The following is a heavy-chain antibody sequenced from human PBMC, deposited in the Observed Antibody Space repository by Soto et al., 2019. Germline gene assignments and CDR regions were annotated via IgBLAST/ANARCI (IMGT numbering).Heavy chain of an antibody. V-gene: IGHV3-23*01. Sequence: EVQLLGSGGGSVQPGGSLRLSCAASAFTFSNYGMTWVRQAPGKGLEWLSATSDGSTFYRESVKGRFTMSRDDSINMLFLHMSSLRAEDTATYYCARLMPGTWFGDYWGQGILVSVSS. CDR2: TSDGST. J-gene: IGHJ4*02. CDR1: AFTFSNYG. CDR3: ARLMPGTWFGDY. D-gene: IGHD6-13*01.